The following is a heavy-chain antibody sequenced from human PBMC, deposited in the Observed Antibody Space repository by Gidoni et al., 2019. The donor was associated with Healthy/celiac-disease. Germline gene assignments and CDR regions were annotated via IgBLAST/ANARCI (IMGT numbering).Heavy chain of an antibody. V-gene: IGHV3-30*18. D-gene: IGHD4-17*01. J-gene: IGHJ4*02. CDR2: ISYDGSNK. CDR3: AKGTTVVTLVRFPALNY. Sequence: QVQLVESGGGVVQPGRSLRLSCAASGFTFSSYGMHWVRQAPGKGLEWVAVISYDGSNKYYADSVKGRFTISRDNSKNTLYLQMNSLRAEDTAVYYCAKGTTVVTLVRFPALNYWGQGTLVTVSS. CDR1: GFTFSSYG.